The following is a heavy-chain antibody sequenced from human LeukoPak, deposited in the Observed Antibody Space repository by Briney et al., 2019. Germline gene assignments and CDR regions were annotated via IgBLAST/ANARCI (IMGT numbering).Heavy chain of an antibody. V-gene: IGHV3-7*01. J-gene: IGHJ6*02. CDR2: IKQDGSEK. Sequence: GGSLRLSCAASGFTFSSYWMSWVRQAPGKGLEWVANIKQDGSEKYYVDSVKGRFTISRDNAKNSLYLQMNSLRAEDTAVYYCAKVSGYCSSTSCYTRNYYYGMDVWGQGTTVTVSS. CDR1: GFTFSSYW. D-gene: IGHD2-2*02. CDR3: AKVSGYCSSTSCYTRNYYYGMDV.